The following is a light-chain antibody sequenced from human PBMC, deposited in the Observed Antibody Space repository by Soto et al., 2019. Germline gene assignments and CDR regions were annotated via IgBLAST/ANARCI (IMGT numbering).Light chain of an antibody. CDR3: QTWGTGPYVV. J-gene: IGLJ2*01. Sequence: QSVLTQSPSASASLGASVKLTCTLSSGHSNYDIAWHQQQPEKGPRYLMRLNSDGSHIKGDGIPDRFSGSSSGAERYLTISSLQSEDEADYYCQTWGTGPYVVFGGGTKLTVL. CDR2: LNSDGSH. CDR1: SGHSNYD. V-gene: IGLV4-69*01.